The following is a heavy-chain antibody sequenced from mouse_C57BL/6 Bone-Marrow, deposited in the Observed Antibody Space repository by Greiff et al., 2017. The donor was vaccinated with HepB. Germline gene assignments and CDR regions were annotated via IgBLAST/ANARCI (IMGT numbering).Heavy chain of an antibody. CDR3: ARDYSNYVYFDY. J-gene: IGHJ2*01. CDR2: INPNNGGT. Sequence: VQLQQSGPELVKPGASVKISCKASGYTFTDYYMNWVKQSHGKSLEWIGDINPNNGGTSYNQKFKGKATLTVDKSSSTAYMELRSLTSEDSAVYYCARDYSNYVYFDYWGQGTTLTVSS. CDR1: GYTFTDYY. D-gene: IGHD2-5*01. V-gene: IGHV1-26*01.